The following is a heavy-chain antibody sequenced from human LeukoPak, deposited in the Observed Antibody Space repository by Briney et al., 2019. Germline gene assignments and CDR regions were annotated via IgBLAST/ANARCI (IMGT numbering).Heavy chain of an antibody. Sequence: GGSLRLSCAASGFTFSSYAMHWVRRAPGKGLEWVAVISYDGSNKYYADSVKGRFTISRDNSKNTLYLQMNSLRAEDTAVYYCARGRYIAAALDYWGQGTLVIVSS. CDR2: ISYDGSNK. V-gene: IGHV3-30*04. J-gene: IGHJ4*02. CDR3: ARGRYIAAALDY. CDR1: GFTFSSYA. D-gene: IGHD6-13*01.